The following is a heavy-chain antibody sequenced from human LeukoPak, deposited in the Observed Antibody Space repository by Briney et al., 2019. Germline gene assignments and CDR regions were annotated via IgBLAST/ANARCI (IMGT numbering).Heavy chain of an antibody. D-gene: IGHD3-22*01. CDR2: INPNSGGT. CDR1: GYTFTGYY. Sequence: ASVKVSCTASGYTFTGYYMHWVRQAPGQGLEWMGWINPNSGGTNYAQKFQGRVTMTRDTSISTAYMELSRLRSDDTAVYYCASHSSGYYYGIDYWGQGTLVTVSS. V-gene: IGHV1-2*02. J-gene: IGHJ4*02. CDR3: ASHSSGYYYGIDY.